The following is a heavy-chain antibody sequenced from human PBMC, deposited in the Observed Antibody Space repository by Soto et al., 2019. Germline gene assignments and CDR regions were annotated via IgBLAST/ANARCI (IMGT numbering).Heavy chain of an antibody. D-gene: IGHD3-9*01. V-gene: IGHV1-3*01. J-gene: IGHJ6*02. CDR3: ARAGVRYSNYYGMDV. CDR1: GYTFTRYT. Sequence: ASVKVSCKASGYTFTRYTMNWVRQAPGQRLEWMGWINPDNGNTKSSQKFQDRVIITRDASASTAYMELSSLRSEDTAVYYCARAGVRYSNYYGMDVWGQGTTVTVSS. CDR2: INPDNGNT.